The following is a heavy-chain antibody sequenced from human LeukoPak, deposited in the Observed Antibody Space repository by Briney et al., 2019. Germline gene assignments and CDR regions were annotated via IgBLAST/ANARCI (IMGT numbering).Heavy chain of an antibody. Sequence: GGSLRLSCAASGFTLSDYAMSWVRQSPGKGLEWVSVINSSGGNIDYADSVKGRFTISRDNSKNTLFLQMNSLRAEDTALYYCAKDYDWYEYWGQGTLVTVSS. D-gene: IGHD1-20*01. J-gene: IGHJ4*02. V-gene: IGHV3-23*01. CDR1: GFTLSDYA. CDR2: INSSGGNI. CDR3: AKDYDWYEY.